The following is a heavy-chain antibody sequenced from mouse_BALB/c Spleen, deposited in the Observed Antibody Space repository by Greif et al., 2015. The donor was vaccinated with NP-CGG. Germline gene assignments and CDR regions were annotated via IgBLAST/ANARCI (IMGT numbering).Heavy chain of an antibody. V-gene: IGHV5-6*02. CDR3: ARHEEDDYDGGGYAMDY. CDR2: ISSGGSYT. D-gene: IGHD2-4*01. J-gene: IGHJ4*01. CDR1: GFTFSSYG. Sequence: DVKLVESGGDLVKPGGSLKLSCAASGFTFSSYGMSWVRQTPDKRLEWVATISSGGSYTYYPDSVKGRFTISRDNAKNTLYLQMSSLKSEDTAMYYCARHEEDDYDGGGYAMDYWGQGTSVTVSS.